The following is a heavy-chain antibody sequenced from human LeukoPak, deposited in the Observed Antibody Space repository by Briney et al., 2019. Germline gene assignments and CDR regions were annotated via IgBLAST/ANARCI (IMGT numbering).Heavy chain of an antibody. J-gene: IGHJ4*02. V-gene: IGHV1-69*04. CDR3: ARVEKGYSYGYVGDY. CDR1: GGTFSSYA. D-gene: IGHD5-18*01. CDR2: IIPILGIA. Sequence: SVKVSCKASGGTFSSYAISWVRQAPGQGLEWMGRIIPILGIANYAQKFQGRATITADKSTSTAYMELSSLRSEDTAVYYCARVEKGYSYGYVGDYWGQGTPVTVSS.